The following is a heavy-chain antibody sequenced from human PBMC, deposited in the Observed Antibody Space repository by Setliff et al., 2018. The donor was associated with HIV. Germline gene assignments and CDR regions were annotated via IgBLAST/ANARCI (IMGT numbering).Heavy chain of an antibody. J-gene: IGHJ3*01. Sequence: PGGSLRLSCAASGFTFTTYWMHWVRQVPGKGLVWVSRINSDGSSIGYADSVKGRFTISRDNSKNTLYLQMNSLRAEDTAVFYCARGHRTSDAFDVWGQGTMVTVSS. CDR2: INSDGSSI. D-gene: IGHD2-2*01. CDR3: ARGHRTSDAFDV. V-gene: IGHV3-74*01. CDR1: GFTFTTYW.